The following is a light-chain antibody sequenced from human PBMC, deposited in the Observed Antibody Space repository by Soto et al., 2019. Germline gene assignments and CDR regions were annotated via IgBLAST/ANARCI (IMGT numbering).Light chain of an antibody. CDR1: SSNIGAGYD. J-gene: IGLJ2*01. Sequence: QAVVTQPPSVSGAPGQRVTISRTGSSSNIGAGYDVHWYQQLPGTAPKLLIYGNSNRPSGVPDRFSGSKSGTSASLAITGLQAEDEADYYCQSYDSSLSGVVFGGGTKVTVL. CDR2: GNS. CDR3: QSYDSSLSGVV. V-gene: IGLV1-40*01.